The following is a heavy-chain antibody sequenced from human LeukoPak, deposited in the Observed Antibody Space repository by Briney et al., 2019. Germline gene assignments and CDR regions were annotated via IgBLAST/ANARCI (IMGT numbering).Heavy chain of an antibody. CDR1: GFSVTTRGVG. CDR2: IYWNNDQ. J-gene: IGHJ4*02. D-gene: IGHD3-9*01. Sequence: SGPTLVNPTQTLTLTCTLSGFSVTTRGVGVTWIRQPPGKALEWLANIYWNNDQYYNTFLKSRLAITKDTSKNEVVLTMTNMDPVDTATYYCAHRPLLTGALNYWGRGTLVTVSS. CDR3: AHRPLLTGALNY. V-gene: IGHV2-5*01.